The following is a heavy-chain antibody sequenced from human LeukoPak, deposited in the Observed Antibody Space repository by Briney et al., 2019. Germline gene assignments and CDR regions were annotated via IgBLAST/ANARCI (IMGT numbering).Heavy chain of an antibody. V-gene: IGHV3-23*01. CDR3: AKRYSSGWYYFDY. Sequence: MSWVRQXPGKGLEWVSAISGSGGSTYYADSVKGRFTISRDNSKNTLYLQMNSLRAEDTAVYYCAKRYSSGWYYFDYWGQGTLVTVSS. J-gene: IGHJ4*02. D-gene: IGHD6-19*01. CDR2: ISGSGGST.